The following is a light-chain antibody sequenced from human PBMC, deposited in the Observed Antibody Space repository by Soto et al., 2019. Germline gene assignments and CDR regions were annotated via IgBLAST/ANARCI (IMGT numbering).Light chain of an antibody. CDR2: CVS. Sequence: QSVLTQPASVSGSPGQSIPISCPGTGSDVGGYKYVSWYQQLPGKAPKLMIYCVSYRPSGVSDRFSGSKSGNTASLIISGLQAEDEADYYCSSYASSSPFVFGTGTKVTVL. CDR1: GSDVGGYKY. CDR3: SSYASSSPFV. V-gene: IGLV2-14*01. J-gene: IGLJ1*01.